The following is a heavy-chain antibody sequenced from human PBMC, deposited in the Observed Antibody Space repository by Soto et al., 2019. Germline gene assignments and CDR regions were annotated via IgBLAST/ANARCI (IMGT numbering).Heavy chain of an antibody. Sequence: GGSLRLSCAASGFTFSSYAMGWVRQAPGMGLEFVSLISGSGNTIYYADSVKGRFTISRDNSMNTVSLQMNSLRAEDTAVYYCAKVGYDTFGYYLRSFDCWGQGTLVTVSS. J-gene: IGHJ4*02. CDR2: ISGSGNTI. CDR1: GFTFSSYA. D-gene: IGHD2-2*03. V-gene: IGHV3-23*01. CDR3: AKVGYDTFGYYLRSFDC.